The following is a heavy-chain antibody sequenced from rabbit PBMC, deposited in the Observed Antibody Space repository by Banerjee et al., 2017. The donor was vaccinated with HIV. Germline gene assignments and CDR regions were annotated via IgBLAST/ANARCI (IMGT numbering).Heavy chain of an antibody. CDR3: ARVYTYGYAGYAYATYAFDP. CDR2: IYPDYGST. Sequence: QEQLVESGGGLVTLGGSLKLSCKASGIDFSSYGISWVRQAPGKGLEWIAYIYPDYGSTDYASWVNGRFTISLDNAQNTVFLQMTSLTAADTATYFCARVYTYGYAGYAYATYAFDPWGPGTLVTVS. CDR1: GIDFSSYG. J-gene: IGHJ2*01. D-gene: IGHD6-1*01. V-gene: IGHV1S47*01.